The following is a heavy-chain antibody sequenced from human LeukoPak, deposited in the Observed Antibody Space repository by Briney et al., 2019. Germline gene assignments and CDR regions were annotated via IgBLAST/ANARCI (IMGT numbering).Heavy chain of an antibody. CDR3: ARITDTYYYDSSGYQLDY. CDR1: GGTFSSYA. Sequence: GASVKVSCKASGGTFSSYAISWVRQAPGQGLEWMGGIIPIFGTANYAQKFQGRVTITADKSTSTAYMELSSLRSEDTAVYYCARITDTYYYDSSGYQLDYWGQGTLVTVSS. V-gene: IGHV1-69*06. CDR2: IIPIFGTA. D-gene: IGHD3-22*01. J-gene: IGHJ4*02.